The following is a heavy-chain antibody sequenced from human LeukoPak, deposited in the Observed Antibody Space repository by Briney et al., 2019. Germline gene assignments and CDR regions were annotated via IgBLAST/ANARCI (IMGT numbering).Heavy chain of an antibody. J-gene: IGHJ5*02. CDR3: ARAGCRATVTCWFDP. Sequence: SVKVSCKASGGTFSSYAISWVRQAPGQGLEWMGGIIPIFGTANYAQKFQGRVTITADESTSTAYMELSSLRSEGTAVYYCARAGCRATVTCWFDPWGQGTLVTVSS. CDR2: IIPIFGTA. D-gene: IGHD4-17*01. V-gene: IGHV1-69*13. CDR1: GGTFSSYA.